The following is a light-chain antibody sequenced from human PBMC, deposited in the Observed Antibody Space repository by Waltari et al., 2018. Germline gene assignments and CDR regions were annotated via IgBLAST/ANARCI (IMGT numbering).Light chain of an antibody. CDR3: QQYYTAPYS. J-gene: IGKJ2*03. V-gene: IGKV4-1*01. CDR2: WAS. CDR1: QSVFYNSNNKHY. Sequence: DIVMTQSPDSLAVSLGERATIPCKSSQSVFYNSNNKHYLAWYQQKVGQPPNLLIYWASSRESGVPDRFSGSVSGADFTLTISSLQAEDVAVYYCQQYYTAPYSFGQGTKLEIK.